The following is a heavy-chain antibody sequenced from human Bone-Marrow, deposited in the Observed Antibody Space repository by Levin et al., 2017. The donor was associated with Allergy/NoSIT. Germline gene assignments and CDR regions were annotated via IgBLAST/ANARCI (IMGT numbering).Heavy chain of an antibody. CDR2: ISYDGSNK. CDR3: ARDRVGHSRGYYYSYY. J-gene: IGHJ4*02. V-gene: IGHV3-30-3*01. CDR1: GFTFSSYA. Sequence: GGSLRLSCAASGFTFSSYAMHWVRQAPGKGLEWVAVISYDGSNKYYADSVKGRFTISRDNSKNTLYLQMNSLRAEDTAVYYCARDRVGHSRGYYYSYYWGQGTLVTVSS. D-gene: IGHD3-22*01.